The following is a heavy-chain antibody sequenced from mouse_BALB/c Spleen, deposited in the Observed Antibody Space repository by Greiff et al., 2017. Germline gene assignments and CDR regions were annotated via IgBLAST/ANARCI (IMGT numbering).Heavy chain of an antibody. V-gene: IGHV5-6-4*01. D-gene: IGHD2-4*01. J-gene: IGHJ3*01. Sequence: EVMLVESGGGLVKPGGSLKLSCAASGFTFSSYTMSWVRQTPEKRLEWVATISSGGSYTYYPDSVKGRFTISRDNAKNTLYLQMSSLKSEDTAMYYCTRVSSMITTVPWFAYWGQGTLVTVSA. CDR2: ISSGGSYT. CDR1: GFTFSSYT. CDR3: TRVSSMITTVPWFAY.